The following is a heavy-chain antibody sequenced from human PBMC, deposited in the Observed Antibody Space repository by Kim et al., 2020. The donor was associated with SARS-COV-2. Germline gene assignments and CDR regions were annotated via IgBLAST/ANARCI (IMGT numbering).Heavy chain of an antibody. V-gene: IGHV3-23*01. Sequence: KCRITISRDNTKNTLYLQMDSLRAKDTAVYYCAESPYYYESSSSGDYFDYWGQGTLVTVSS. J-gene: IGHJ4*02. CDR3: AESPYYYESSSSGDYFDY. D-gene: IGHD3-22*01.